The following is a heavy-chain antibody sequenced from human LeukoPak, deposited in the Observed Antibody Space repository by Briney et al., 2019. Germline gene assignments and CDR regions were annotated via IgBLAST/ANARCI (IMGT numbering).Heavy chain of an antibody. CDR3: AVSGSYFDYYGMDV. CDR1: GYTFTSYA. J-gene: IGHJ6*02. V-gene: IGHV1-3*01. Sequence: ASVKVSCKASGYTFTSYAVHWVRQAPGQRLEWMGWINAGNGNTKYSQKFQGRVTITRDTSASTAYMELSSLRSEDTAVYYCAVSGSYFDYYGMDVWGQGTTVTVSS. CDR2: INAGNGNT. D-gene: IGHD1-26*01.